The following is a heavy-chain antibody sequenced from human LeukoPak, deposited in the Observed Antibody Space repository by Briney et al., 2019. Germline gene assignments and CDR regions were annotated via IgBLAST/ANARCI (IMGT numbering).Heavy chain of an antibody. CDR2: INPNSGGT. CDR1: GYTFTGYY. J-gene: IGHJ6*02. V-gene: IGHV1-2*02. Sequence: ASVKVPCKASGYTFTGYYMHWVRQAPGQGLEWMGWINPNSGGTSYAQKFQGRVTMTRDTSISTAYMELSRLRSDDTAVYYCASIRGWSSVNPYYYGMDVWGQGTTVTVSS. CDR3: ASIRGWSSVNPYYYGMDV. D-gene: IGHD6-19*01.